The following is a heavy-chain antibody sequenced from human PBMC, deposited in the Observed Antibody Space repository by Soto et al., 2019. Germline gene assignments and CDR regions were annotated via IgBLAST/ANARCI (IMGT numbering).Heavy chain of an antibody. J-gene: IGHJ6*02. V-gene: IGHV1-46*01. CDR2: INPSVGST. CDR1: GYTFTSYY. D-gene: IGHD1-1*01. CDR3: ARGGTTSHYYYYGMDV. Sequence: AASVKVSCKASGYTFTSYYMHWVRQAPGQGLEWMGIINPSVGSTSYAQKFQGRVTMTRDTSTSTVYMELSSLRSEDTAVYYCARGGTTSHYYYYGMDVWGQGTTVTVS.